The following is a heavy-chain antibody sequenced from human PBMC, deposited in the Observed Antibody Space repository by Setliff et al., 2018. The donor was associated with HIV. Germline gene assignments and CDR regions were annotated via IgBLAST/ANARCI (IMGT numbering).Heavy chain of an antibody. CDR1: GYTFTNYD. Sequence: ASVKVSCKASGYTFTNYDINWVRQSPGQGLEWLGWMNPNSGRAGSAQMFQGRLTMTRDTSTSTAYMELSSLTSDDTAIYYCARGRLSWAPDFWGQGTLVTVSS. V-gene: IGHV1-8*02. D-gene: IGHD3-16*01. J-gene: IGHJ4*02. CDR2: MNPNSGRA. CDR3: ARGRLSWAPDF.